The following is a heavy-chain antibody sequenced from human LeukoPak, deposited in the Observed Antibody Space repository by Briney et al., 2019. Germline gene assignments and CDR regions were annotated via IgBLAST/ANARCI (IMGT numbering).Heavy chain of an antibody. D-gene: IGHD3-22*01. Sequence: ASVKVSCKASGGTFISYAISWVRQAPGQGLEWMGRIIPIFGTANYAQKFQGRVTITTDESTSTAYMELSSLRSEDTAVYYCATIGYDSSGYYRYYFDYWGQGTLVTVSS. CDR2: IIPIFGTA. V-gene: IGHV1-69*05. CDR1: GGTFISYA. CDR3: ATIGYDSSGYYRYYFDY. J-gene: IGHJ4*02.